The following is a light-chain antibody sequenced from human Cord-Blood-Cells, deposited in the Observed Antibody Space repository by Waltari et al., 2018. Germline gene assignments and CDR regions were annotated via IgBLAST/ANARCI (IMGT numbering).Light chain of an antibody. CDR1: ALPKQY. V-gene: IGLV3-25*03. Sequence: SYELTQPPSVSVSPGQTARITCSGDALPKQYACWYQQKPGQAPVLVINKDSERPSGIPELFSGSSSGTTVTLTISGVQAEDEADYYCQSADSSGTYWVFGGGTKLTVL. J-gene: IGLJ3*02. CDR2: KDS. CDR3: QSADSSGTYWV.